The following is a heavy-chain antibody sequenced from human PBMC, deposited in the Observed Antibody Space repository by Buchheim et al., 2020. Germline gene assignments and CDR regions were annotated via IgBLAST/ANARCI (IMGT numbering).Heavy chain of an antibody. D-gene: IGHD4-23*01. V-gene: IGHV3-33*01. CDR2: IWYDGSNK. J-gene: IGHJ4*02. CDR1: GFTFSSYG. CDR3: ARDGDYGGNSGGYYFDY. Sequence: QVQLVESGGGVVQPGGSLRLSCAASGFTFSSYGMHWVRQAPGKGLEWVAGIWYDGSNKYYADSVKGRFTISRDNSKNTPYLQMNSLRAEDTAVYYCARDGDYGGNSGGYYFDYWGQGTL.